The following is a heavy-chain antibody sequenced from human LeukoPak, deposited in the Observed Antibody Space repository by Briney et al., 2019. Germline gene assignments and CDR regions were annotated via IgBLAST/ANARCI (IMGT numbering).Heavy chain of an antibody. CDR1: GFTFISYA. V-gene: IGHV3-23*01. Sequence: GGSLRLSCAASGFTFISYAMSWGRQAPGKRLEWVSAISGSGGSTYYAASVKGRFTISRDNSKNTLYLQMNSLRAEDTAVYYCAKEGYGSGSSYYYYYYMDVWGKGTTVTVSS. D-gene: IGHD3-10*01. J-gene: IGHJ6*03. CDR3: AKEGYGSGSSYYYYYYMDV. CDR2: ISGSGGST.